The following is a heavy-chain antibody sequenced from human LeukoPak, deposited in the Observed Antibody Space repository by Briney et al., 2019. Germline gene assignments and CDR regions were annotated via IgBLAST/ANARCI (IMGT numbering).Heavy chain of an antibody. J-gene: IGHJ4*02. D-gene: IGHD3-9*01. CDR3: SRAIARYIDFLDY. Sequence: KASETLSLTCTVSGGSISSNYYWGWIRQPPGKGLEWIVSFFYSGSTYYNPSLKSRVTISVDTSNNQFSLRLTSVTAADTAVYYCSRAIARYIDFLDYWGQGTLITVSS. CDR2: FFYSGST. CDR1: GGSISSNYY. V-gene: IGHV4-39*02.